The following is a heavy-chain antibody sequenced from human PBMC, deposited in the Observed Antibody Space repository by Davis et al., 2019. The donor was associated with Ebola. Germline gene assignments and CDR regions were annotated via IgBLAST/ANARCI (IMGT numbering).Heavy chain of an antibody. CDR1: GFTVSSNY. J-gene: IGHJ4*02. V-gene: IGHV3-21*01. CDR3: ASPPGHNGN. Sequence: GESLKISCAASGFTVSSNYMSWVRQAPGKGLEWVSSISSSSSYIYYADSVKGRFTISRDNAKNSLYLQMNSLRAEDTAVYYCASPPGHNGNWGQGTLVTVSS. D-gene: IGHD1-1*01. CDR2: ISSSSSYI.